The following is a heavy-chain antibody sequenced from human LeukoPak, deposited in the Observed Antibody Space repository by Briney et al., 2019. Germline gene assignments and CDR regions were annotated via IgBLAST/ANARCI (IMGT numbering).Heavy chain of an antibody. CDR2: INHSGST. D-gene: IGHD3-10*01. CDR3: ARHLNWFGELRWFDP. J-gene: IGHJ5*02. CDR1: GGSFSGYY. Sequence: PSETLSLTCAVYGGSFSGYYWSWIRQPPGKGLEWIGEINHSGSTNYNPSLKSRVTISVDTSKNQFSLKLSSVTAADTAVYYCARHLNWFGELRWFDPWGQGTLVTVSS. V-gene: IGHV4-34*01.